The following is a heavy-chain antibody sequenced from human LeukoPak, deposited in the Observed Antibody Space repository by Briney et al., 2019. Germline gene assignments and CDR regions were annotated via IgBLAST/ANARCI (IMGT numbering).Heavy chain of an antibody. CDR2: IGTAGDT. CDR1: GFTFSSYD. CDR3: ARASVGVGDMDV. D-gene: IGHD2-15*01. J-gene: IGHJ6*02. Sequence: PGGSLRLSCAASGFTFSSYDMHWVRQATGKGLEWVSAIGTAGDTYYPGSVKGRFTISRENAKNSLYLQMNSLRAGDTAVYYCARASVGVGDMDVWGQGTTVTVSS. V-gene: IGHV3-13*01.